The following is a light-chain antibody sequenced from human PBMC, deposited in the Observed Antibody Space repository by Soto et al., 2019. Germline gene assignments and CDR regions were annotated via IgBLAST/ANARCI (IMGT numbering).Light chain of an antibody. CDR1: SSDVGTYNV. J-gene: IGLJ3*02. CDR2: EVT. CDR3: CSYAGSSTWV. V-gene: IGLV2-23*02. Sequence: QSVLTQPASVSGSPGQSITISCSGGSSDVGTYNVVSWYKQHPGKAPKLIIYEVTKRPSGVSDRFSGSKSGNTASLTISGLQTEDESDYYCCSYAGSSTWVFGGGTQLTVL.